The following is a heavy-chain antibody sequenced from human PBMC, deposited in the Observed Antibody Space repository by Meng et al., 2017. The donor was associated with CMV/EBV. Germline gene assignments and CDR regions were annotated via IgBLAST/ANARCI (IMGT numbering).Heavy chain of an antibody. D-gene: IGHD1-7*01. Sequence: KVSCKGSGYSFTSYWIGWVRQMPGKGLEWMGIIYPGDSDTRYSPSFQGQVTISADKSISTAYLQWSSLKASDTAMYYCARPPYNGNSGTQYWGQGTLVTVSS. J-gene: IGHJ4*02. V-gene: IGHV5-51*01. CDR1: GYSFTSYW. CDR3: ARPPYNGNSGTQY. CDR2: IYPGDSDT.